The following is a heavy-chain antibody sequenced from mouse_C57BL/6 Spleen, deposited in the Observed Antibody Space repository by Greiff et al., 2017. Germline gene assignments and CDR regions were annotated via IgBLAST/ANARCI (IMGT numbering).Heavy chain of an antibody. D-gene: IGHD1-1*01. V-gene: IGHV1-80*01. CDR1: GYAFSSYW. J-gene: IGHJ2*01. CDR3: AREDGSSYFDY. CDR2: IYPGDGDT. Sequence: QVHVKQSGAELVKPGASVKISCKASGYAFSSYWMNWVKQRPGKGLEWIGQIYPGDGDTNYNGKFKGKATLTADKSSSTAYMQLSSLTAEDSAVYCCAREDGSSYFDYWGQGTTLTVSS.